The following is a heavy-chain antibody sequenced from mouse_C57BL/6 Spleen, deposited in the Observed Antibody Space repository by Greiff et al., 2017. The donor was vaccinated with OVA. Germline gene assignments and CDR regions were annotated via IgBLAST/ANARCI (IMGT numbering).Heavy chain of an antibody. V-gene: IGHV1-80*01. CDR3: ARGSSSYYAMDY. CDR2: IYPGDGDT. J-gene: IGHJ4*01. CDR1: GYAFSSYW. Sequence: LVESGAELVKPGASVKISCKASGYAFSSYWMNWVKQRPGKGLEWIGQIYPGDGDTNYNGKFKGKATLTAYKSSSTAYMQLSSLTSEDSAVYFCARGSSSYYAMDYWGQGTSVTVSS. D-gene: IGHD1-1*01.